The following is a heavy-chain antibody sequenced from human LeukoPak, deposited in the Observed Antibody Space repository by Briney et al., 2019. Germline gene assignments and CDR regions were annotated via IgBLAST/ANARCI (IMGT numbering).Heavy chain of an antibody. CDR3: AREGYSGGSCYLGY. CDR2: VNPNSGNT. D-gene: IGHD2-15*01. Sequence: ASVKVSCKASGYTFTSYDISWVRQATGQGLEWMGWVNPNSGNTDYAQKFQGRVTITRNTSISTAYMELSSLSSEDTAVYYCAREGYSGGSCYLGYWGHGTLVTVCS. J-gene: IGHJ4*01. V-gene: IGHV1-8*03. CDR1: GYTFTSYD.